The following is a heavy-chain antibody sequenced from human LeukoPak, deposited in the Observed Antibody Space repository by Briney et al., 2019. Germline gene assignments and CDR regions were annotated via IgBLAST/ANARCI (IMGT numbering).Heavy chain of an antibody. CDR2: IQSKTDGGTT. CDR3: ATLTVRGVINI. V-gene: IGHV3-15*01. J-gene: IGHJ4*02. Sequence: PGGSLRLSCAASGFTFSNTWMNWVRQAPGKGLEWVGRIQSKTDGGTTEYAAPVKGRFTISRDDSKTTLYLQMNSLKTEDTAVYYCATLTVRGVINIWDQGTLVTVSS. CDR1: GFTFSNTW. D-gene: IGHD3-10*01.